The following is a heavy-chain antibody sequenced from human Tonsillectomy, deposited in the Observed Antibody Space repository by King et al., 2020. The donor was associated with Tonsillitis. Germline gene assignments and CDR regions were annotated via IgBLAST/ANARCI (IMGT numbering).Heavy chain of an antibody. D-gene: IGHD1-1*01. J-gene: IGHJ6*03. V-gene: IGHV5-51*01. CDR3: ARRSTTYMDV. Sequence: GAGVEKPGGSLKISCKGSGYSFTSYWIGWVRQMPGKGLEWMGITHPGDSDTRYSPSFQGQVTISADNSLSTAYLQWSRLKASDTAMYYCARRSTTYMDVWGKGTTVTVSS. CDR2: THPGDSDT. CDR1: GYSFTSYW.